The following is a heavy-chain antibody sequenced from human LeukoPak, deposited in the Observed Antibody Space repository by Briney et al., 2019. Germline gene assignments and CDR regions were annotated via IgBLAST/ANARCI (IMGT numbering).Heavy chain of an antibody. J-gene: IGHJ4*02. CDR3: ARVSGRAYYYDSSGDGDFDY. Sequence: SETLSLTCAVYGGSFSGYYWSWIRQPPGKGLEWIGEINHSGSTNYNPSLKSRVTISVDTSKNQFSLKLSSVTAADTAVYYCARVSGRAYYYDSSGDGDFDYWGQGTLVTVSS. V-gene: IGHV4-34*01. D-gene: IGHD3-22*01. CDR2: INHSGST. CDR1: GGSFSGYY.